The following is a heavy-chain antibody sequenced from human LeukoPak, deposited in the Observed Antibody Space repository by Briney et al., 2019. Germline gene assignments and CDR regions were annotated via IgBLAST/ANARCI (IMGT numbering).Heavy chain of an antibody. CDR2: INPNSGGT. D-gene: IGHD2-15*01. Sequence: ASVKVSCEASGYTFTGYYMHWVRQAPGQGLEWMGRINPNSGGTNYAQKFQGRVTMTRDTSISTAYMELSRLRSDDTAVYYCARGGGSCYGCDDNWFDPWGQGTLVTVSS. J-gene: IGHJ5*02. V-gene: IGHV1-2*06. CDR3: ARGGGSCYGCDDNWFDP. CDR1: GYTFTGYY.